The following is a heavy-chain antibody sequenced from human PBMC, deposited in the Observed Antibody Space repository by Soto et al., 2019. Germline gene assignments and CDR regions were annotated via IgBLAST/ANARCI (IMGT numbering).Heavy chain of an antibody. D-gene: IGHD3-10*01. Sequence: QVQLVESGGGVVQPGRPLRRSCAASGFTFSSYGMHWVRQAPGKGLEWVAVIWYDGSNKYYVDSVKGRFTISRDNSKNTLYLQINSLRAEDTAVYYCARDQAHYGSGSGWFDPWGQGTLVTVSS. CDR2: IWYDGSNK. J-gene: IGHJ5*02. V-gene: IGHV3-33*01. CDR1: GFTFSSYG. CDR3: ARDQAHYGSGSGWFDP.